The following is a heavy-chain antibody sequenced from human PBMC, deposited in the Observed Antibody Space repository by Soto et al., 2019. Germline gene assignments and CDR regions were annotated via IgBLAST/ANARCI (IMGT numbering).Heavy chain of an antibody. CDR2: IYHSGST. CDR1: GCSISSGGYS. V-gene: IGHV4-30-2*01. Sequence: QLQLQESGSGLVKPSQTLSLTCAVSGCSISSGGYSWSWIRQPPGKGLEWIGYIYHSGSTYYNPSLQSRVTISVDRSKNQFSLKLSSVTAADTAVYYCARGAVERGFWSGHSFDYWGQGTLVTVSS. J-gene: IGHJ4*02. D-gene: IGHD3-3*01. CDR3: ARGAVERGFWSGHSFDY.